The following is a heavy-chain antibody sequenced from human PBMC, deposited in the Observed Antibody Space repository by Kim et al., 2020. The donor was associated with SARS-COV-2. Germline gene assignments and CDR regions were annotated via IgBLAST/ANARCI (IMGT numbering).Heavy chain of an antibody. V-gene: IGHV3-23*01. D-gene: IGHD1-1*01. J-gene: IGHJ4*02. Sequence: TYYTDSVKGRFHVFRDTSENTLYLQLNSLRAVDTAVYFCATSLGNNYWGQGTMVTVSS. CDR3: ATSLGNNY. CDR2: T.